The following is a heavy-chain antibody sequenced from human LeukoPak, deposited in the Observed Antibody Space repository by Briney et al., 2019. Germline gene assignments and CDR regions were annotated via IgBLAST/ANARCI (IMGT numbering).Heavy chain of an antibody. J-gene: IGHJ6*04. D-gene: IGHD6-13*01. CDR3: VRSWYYYYYGMDV. Sequence: PGGSLRLSCSASGFTFGSYAMHWVRQAPGKGLEYVSAISSNGGSTYYADSVKGRFTISRDNSKNTLYLQMSSLRAEDTAVYYCVRSWYYYYYGMDVWGKGTTVTVSS. CDR2: ISSNGGST. CDR1: GFTFGSYA. V-gene: IGHV3-64D*06.